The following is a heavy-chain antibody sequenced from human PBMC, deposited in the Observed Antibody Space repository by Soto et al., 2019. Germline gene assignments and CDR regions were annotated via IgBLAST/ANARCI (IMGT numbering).Heavy chain of an antibody. J-gene: IGHJ4*02. Sequence: PSQTLSLTCAISGDTVSSSSASWHWIRQSPSRGLEWLGRTYYRSKWYNDYAASVNSRITINPDTSKNQFSLQLGSVTPEDTAVYYCARSFNWKYMNCGQGTPVTVSS. CDR2: TYYRSKWYN. CDR3: ARSFNWKYMN. CDR1: GDTVSSSSAS. D-gene: IGHD1-20*01. V-gene: IGHV6-1*01.